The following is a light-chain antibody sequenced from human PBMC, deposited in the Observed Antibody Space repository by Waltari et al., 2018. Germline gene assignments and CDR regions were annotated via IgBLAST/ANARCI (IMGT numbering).Light chain of an antibody. CDR1: ALPKKY. J-gene: IGLJ3*02. CDR2: EDT. V-gene: IGLV3-10*01. Sequence: SYELTQPPSVSVSPGQTARITCPGDALPKKYAYWYQQKSGQAPVLVIFEDTKRPSGIPERFSGSSSGTMATLSITGAQVEDEADYSCYSTDSSGNERVFGGGTKLTVL. CDR3: YSTDSSGNERV.